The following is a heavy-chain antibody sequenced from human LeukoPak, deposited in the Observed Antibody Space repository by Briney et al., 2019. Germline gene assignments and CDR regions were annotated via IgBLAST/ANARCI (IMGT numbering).Heavy chain of an antibody. CDR2: ISWNSGSI. D-gene: IGHD6-13*01. Sequence: PGGSLRLSCAASGFTFDDYAMHWVRQAPGKGLEWVSGISWNSGSIGYADSVKGRFTISRDNAKNSLYLQMNSLRAEDTALYYCAKDIAAAGPGGVDYWGQGTLVTVSS. V-gene: IGHV3-9*01. CDR3: AKDIAAAGPGGVDY. CDR1: GFTFDDYA. J-gene: IGHJ4*02.